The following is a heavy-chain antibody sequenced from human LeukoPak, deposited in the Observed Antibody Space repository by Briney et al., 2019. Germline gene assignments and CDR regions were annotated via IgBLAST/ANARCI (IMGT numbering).Heavy chain of an antibody. CDR1: GFTFSNCA. CDR2: ISGGGGST. CDR3: AKGKVVTGIVF. V-gene: IGHV3-23*01. Sequence: GGSLRHSCAASGFTFSNCAMSLVRQTPGKGLEWVSAISGGGGSTYYADSVKGRFTISRDNSKNTLYLQMNSLRAEDTAVYYCAKGKVVTGIVFWGRGTLVTVSS. D-gene: IGHD2-21*02. J-gene: IGHJ4*02.